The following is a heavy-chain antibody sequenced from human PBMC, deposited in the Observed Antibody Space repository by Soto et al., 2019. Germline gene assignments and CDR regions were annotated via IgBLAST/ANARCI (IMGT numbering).Heavy chain of an antibody. V-gene: IGHV4-59*01. CDR3: ARGRWFGP. Sequence: QVQLQESGPGLVKPSETLSLTCTVSGGSITSDYWSWIRQPPGKGLEWIGYIYYSGSTNYNPSLKSRVTISIDTSKDQFSLKLSSVTAADTALYSCARGRWFGPWGQGTLVTVSS. CDR2: IYYSGST. CDR1: GGSITSDY. J-gene: IGHJ5*02.